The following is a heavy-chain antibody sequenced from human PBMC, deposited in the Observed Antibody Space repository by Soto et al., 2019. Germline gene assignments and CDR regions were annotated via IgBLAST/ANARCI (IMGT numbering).Heavy chain of an antibody. D-gene: IGHD7-27*01. CDR1: GLTFSNYW. J-gene: IGHJ4*02. CDR3: AGGNDKTWDSDY. Sequence: EVQLVESGGGLVQPGGSLRLSCAASGLTFSNYWMSWVRQAPGKGLEWVANIIQDGGARYYVDSVRGRFTISRDNAKNSLYLQMNTLRVEDTAVYYCAGGNDKTWDSDYWGRGTLVTVSS. V-gene: IGHV3-7*03. CDR2: IIQDGGAR.